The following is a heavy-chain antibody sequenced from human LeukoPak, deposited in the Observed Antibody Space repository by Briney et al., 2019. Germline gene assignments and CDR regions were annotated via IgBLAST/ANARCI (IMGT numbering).Heavy chain of an antibody. J-gene: IGHJ4*02. V-gene: IGHV4-39*01. D-gene: IGHD5-24*01. Sequence: SETLSLTCTVSGGSISSYYWGWIQQPPGKGLEWIGSIFYSGSSYYNPSLKSRVTISVDTSKNQFSLKLSSVTAADTAVYYCARQLEMAIIADYFDYWGQGTLVTVSS. CDR3: ARQLEMAIIADYFDY. CDR2: IFYSGSS. CDR1: GGSISSYY.